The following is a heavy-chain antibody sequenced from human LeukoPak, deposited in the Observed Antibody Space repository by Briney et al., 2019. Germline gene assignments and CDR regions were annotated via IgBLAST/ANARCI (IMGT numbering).Heavy chain of an antibody. Sequence: SETLSLTCAVYGGSFSGYYWSWIRQPPGKGLEWIGEINHSGSTNYNPSLKSRVTISVDTSKNQFSLKLSSVTAADTAVYYCARSAVRGVISPQDYWGQGTLVTVSS. J-gene: IGHJ4*02. CDR1: GGSFSGYY. CDR3: ARSAVRGVISPQDY. CDR2: INHSGST. V-gene: IGHV4-34*01. D-gene: IGHD3-10*01.